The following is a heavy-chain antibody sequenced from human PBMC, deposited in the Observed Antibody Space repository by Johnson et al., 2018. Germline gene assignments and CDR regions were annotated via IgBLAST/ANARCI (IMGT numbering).Heavy chain of an antibody. J-gene: IGHJ4*02. D-gene: IGHD3-22*01. CDR3: ARDPRGYYYFDY. V-gene: IGHV4-59*01. CDR2: IYYSGTT. CDR1: GGSISSAH. Sequence: HVQLQESGPGLVRPSETLSLTCTVSGGSISSAHWSWIRQSPGKGLEWIGNIYYSGTTKYNPSLKSRVTISVDTSKNQFSLRLSSVTAADTAVYYCARDPRGYYYFDYWGQGTLVTVSS.